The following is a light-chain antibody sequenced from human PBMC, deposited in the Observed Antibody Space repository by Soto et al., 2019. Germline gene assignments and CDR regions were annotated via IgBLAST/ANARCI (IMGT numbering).Light chain of an antibody. CDR2: GVS. CDR1: GRDVGAYNY. Sequence: QSALTQPASVSGSPGQSIAIPCTGSGRDVGAYNYVSWYQQHPGKAPKLIIYGVSHRPSGVSTRFSASRSAYTAVLTISGLQAEDEADYYCSSYTNINTRACVFGTGTKLTVL. CDR3: SSYTNINTRACV. V-gene: IGLV2-14*01. J-gene: IGLJ1*01.